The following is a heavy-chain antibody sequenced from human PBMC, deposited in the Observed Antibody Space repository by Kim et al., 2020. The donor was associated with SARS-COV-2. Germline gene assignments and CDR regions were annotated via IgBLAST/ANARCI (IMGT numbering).Heavy chain of an antibody. J-gene: IGHJ4*02. CDR3: VKDLGGYSYGPWTTFDY. D-gene: IGHD5-18*01. Sequence: GGSLRLSCSASGFTFSSYAMHWVRQAPGKGLEYVSAISSNGGSTYYADSVKGRFTISRDNSKNTLYLQMSSLRAEDTAVYYCVKDLGGYSYGPWTTFDYWGQGNLVTVSS. CDR2: ISSNGGST. V-gene: IGHV3-64D*06. CDR1: GFTFSSYA.